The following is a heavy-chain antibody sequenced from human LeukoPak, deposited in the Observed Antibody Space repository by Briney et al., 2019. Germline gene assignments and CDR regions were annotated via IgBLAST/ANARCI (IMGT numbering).Heavy chain of an antibody. CDR3: SRFEGVATFDF. CDR2: IYYSGST. CDR1: GGSISSHC. Sequence: SETLSLTCTVSGGSISSHCWSWIRQPPGKGREWIGYIYYSGSTNYNPSLESRVTISVDTSKNQFSVKLSSVTAADTAVYYCSRFEGVATFDFWGQGTLVTVSS. D-gene: IGHD5-12*01. J-gene: IGHJ4*02. V-gene: IGHV4-59*11.